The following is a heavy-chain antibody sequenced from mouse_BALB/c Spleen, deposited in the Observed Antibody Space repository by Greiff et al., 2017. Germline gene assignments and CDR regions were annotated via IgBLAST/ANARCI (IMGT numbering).Heavy chain of an antibody. Sequence: EVMLVESGGGLVQPGGSLKLSCAASGFTFSSYTMSWVRQTPEKRLEWVAYISNGGGSTYYPDTVKGRFTISRDNAKNTLYLQMSSLKSEDTAMYYCARHDGNYPFDDWGQGTTLTVSS. CDR2: ISNGGGST. CDR3: ARHDGNYPFDD. D-gene: IGHD2-1*01. V-gene: IGHV5-12-2*01. CDR1: GFTFSSYT. J-gene: IGHJ2*01.